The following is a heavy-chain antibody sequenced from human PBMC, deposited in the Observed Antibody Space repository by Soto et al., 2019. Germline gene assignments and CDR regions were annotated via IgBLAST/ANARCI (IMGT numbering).Heavy chain of an antibody. Sequence: ASVKVSCKASGGTFSSLDINWVRQAPGQGLEWMGGIIPISETTNYAQIFQGRVSIVADISTSTAYMELSRLRSEDTAVYYCARALLSHSYDSGGYGSYFHGMDVWGQGTPVTVSS. CDR2: IIPISETT. CDR3: ARALLSHSYDSGGYGSYFHGMDV. V-gene: IGHV1-69*06. D-gene: IGHD3-22*01. J-gene: IGHJ6*02. CDR1: GGTFSSLD.